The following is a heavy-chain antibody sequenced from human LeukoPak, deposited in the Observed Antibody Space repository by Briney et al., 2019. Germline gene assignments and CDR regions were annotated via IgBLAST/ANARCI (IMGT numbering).Heavy chain of an antibody. Sequence: PSETLSLNCAVSGGSISSGGYSWSWIRQPPGKGLEWIGYIYHSGSTYYNPSLKSRVTISVDRSKNQFSLKLSSVTAADTAVYYCARINGGLGRAFDYWGQGTLVTVSS. J-gene: IGHJ4*02. CDR3: ARINGGLGRAFDY. V-gene: IGHV4-30-2*01. D-gene: IGHD1-26*01. CDR1: GGSISSGGYS. CDR2: IYHSGST.